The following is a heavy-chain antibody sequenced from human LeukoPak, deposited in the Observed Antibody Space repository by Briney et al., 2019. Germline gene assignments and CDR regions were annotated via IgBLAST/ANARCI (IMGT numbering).Heavy chain of an antibody. J-gene: IGHJ4*02. D-gene: IGHD6-19*01. CDR3: AKEGDSSGWRYFDY. CDR2: IWYGGSNK. V-gene: IGHV3-30*18. CDR1: GFTFSSYG. Sequence: GRSLRLSCAASGFTFSSYGMHWVRQAPGKGLEWVAVIWYGGSNKYYADSVKGRFTISRDNSKNTLYLQMNSLRAEDTAVYYCAKEGDSSGWRYFDYWGQGTLVTVSS.